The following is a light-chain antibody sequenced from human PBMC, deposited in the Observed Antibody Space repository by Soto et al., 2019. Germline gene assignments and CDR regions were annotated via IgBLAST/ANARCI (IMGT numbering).Light chain of an antibody. J-gene: IGKJ4*01. Sequence: EIVLTQSPGTLSLSPGERATLSCRASQSVSSSYLAWYQQKPGQAPRLLICGASSRATGIPDRFSGSGSGTDFTLTISRLEPEDCAVYYCQQYGSSPLTFGGGTKVEIK. CDR3: QQYGSSPLT. CDR1: QSVSSSY. V-gene: IGKV3-20*01. CDR2: GAS.